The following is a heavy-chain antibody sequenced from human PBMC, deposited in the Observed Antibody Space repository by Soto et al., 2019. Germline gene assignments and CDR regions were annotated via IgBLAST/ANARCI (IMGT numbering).Heavy chain of an antibody. Sequence: ASVKVSCKASGYTFTSYAMHWVRQAPGQRLEWMGWINAGNGNTKYSQNFQDRITITRDTSASTVYMEPSSLRSEDTAVYYCARDGGDCCYRLYYYYYNGMAFRGQGTTV. V-gene: IGHV1-3*01. CDR3: ARDGGDCCYRLYYYYYNGMAF. CDR1: GYTFTSYA. J-gene: IGHJ6*02. CDR2: INAGNGNT. D-gene: IGHD2-21*02.